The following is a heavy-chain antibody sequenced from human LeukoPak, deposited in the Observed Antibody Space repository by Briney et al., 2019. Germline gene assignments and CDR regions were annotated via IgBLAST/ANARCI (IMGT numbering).Heavy chain of an antibody. J-gene: IGHJ4*02. V-gene: IGHV4-39*07. CDR1: GGSISGYY. CDR2: IYYSGST. D-gene: IGHD5-18*01. Sequence: SETLSLTCTVSGGSISGYYWGWIRQPPGKGLEWIGSIYYSGSTYYNPSLKSRVTISVDTSKNQFSLKLSSVTAADTAVYYCAREPRGYSYGPNFDYWGQGTLVTVSS. CDR3: AREPRGYSYGPNFDY.